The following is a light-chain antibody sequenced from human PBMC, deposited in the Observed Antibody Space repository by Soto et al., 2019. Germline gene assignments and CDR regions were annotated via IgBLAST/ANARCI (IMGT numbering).Light chain of an antibody. CDR2: GAS. Sequence: EIVMTQSPATLSVSPGERATLSCRASQSVSSNLAWYQQKPGQAPRLLIYGASTRATGIPARFSASGSGTEFTLTISSLQSEDFAVYYCQQYNNWPVGLTFGGGTKVEIK. J-gene: IGKJ4*01. V-gene: IGKV3-15*01. CDR1: QSVSSN. CDR3: QQYNNWPVGLT.